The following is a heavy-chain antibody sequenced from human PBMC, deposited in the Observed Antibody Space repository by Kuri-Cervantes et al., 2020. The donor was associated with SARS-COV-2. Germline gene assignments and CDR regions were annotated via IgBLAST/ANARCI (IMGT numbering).Heavy chain of an antibody. V-gene: IGHV3-53*04. J-gene: IGHJ4*02. CDR1: GFSFSDYS. Sequence: GESLKISCAASGFSFSDYSMNWVRQAPGKGLEWVSVIYSGGSTYYADSVKGRFTISRHNSKNTLYLQMNSLRADDTAVYYCAREGSAYDRERADYWGQGTLVTVSS. CDR2: IYSGGST. CDR3: AREGSAYDRERADY. D-gene: IGHD3-3*01.